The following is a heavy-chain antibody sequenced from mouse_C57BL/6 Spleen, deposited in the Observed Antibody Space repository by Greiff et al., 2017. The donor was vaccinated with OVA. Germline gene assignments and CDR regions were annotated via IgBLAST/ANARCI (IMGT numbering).Heavy chain of an antibody. CDR1: GFTFSDYG. V-gene: IGHV5-17*01. J-gene: IGHJ2*01. Sequence: EVKLVESGGGLVKPGGSLKLSCAASGFTFSDYGMHWVRQAPEKGLEWVAYISSGSSTIYYADTVKGRFTISRHNAKNTLFLQMTSLRSEDTAMYYCARAPTGTDFDYWGQGTTLTVSS. CDR2: ISSGSSTI. CDR3: ARAPTGTDFDY. D-gene: IGHD4-1*01.